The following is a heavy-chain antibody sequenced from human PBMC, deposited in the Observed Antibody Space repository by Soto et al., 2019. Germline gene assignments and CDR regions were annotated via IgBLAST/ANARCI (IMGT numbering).Heavy chain of an antibody. CDR1: GFTVSTNY. Sequence: EVQLVESGGGLVQPGGSLRLSCATSGFTVSTNYMSWVRQAPGKGLEWVSIIYSGGTTYYADSVRGRFTISRDSSKNTLFLQMNSLRAEDTAVYYRARGGSGPFDYWGQGTLVTVSS. D-gene: IGHD5-12*01. CDR3: ARGGSGPFDY. CDR2: IYSGGTT. V-gene: IGHV3-66*01. J-gene: IGHJ4*02.